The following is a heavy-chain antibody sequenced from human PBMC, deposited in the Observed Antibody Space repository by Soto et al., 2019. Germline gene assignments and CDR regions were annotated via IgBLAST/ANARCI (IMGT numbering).Heavy chain of an antibody. Sequence: VASVKVSCKPSGSSFSNFYVHWVRQAPGQGLEWMGIVDPSSGTTSYTQKFQERVTMTRDTSMSTVYMELSRLRSEDTAVYYCARGAVVVPNGLIAGMDVWGLGTTVTVSS. CDR1: GSSFSNFY. V-gene: IGHV1-46*01. CDR3: ARGAVVVPNGLIAGMDV. J-gene: IGHJ6*02. D-gene: IGHD2-15*01. CDR2: VDPSSGTT.